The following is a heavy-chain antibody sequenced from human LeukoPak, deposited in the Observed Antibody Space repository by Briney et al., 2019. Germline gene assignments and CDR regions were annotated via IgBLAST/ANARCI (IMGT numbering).Heavy chain of an antibody. J-gene: IGHJ4*02. D-gene: IGHD1-26*01. Sequence: GGSLRLSCAASGFTFSSYWMNWVRQAPGEGLEWVSSISSSSDYIYYADSVKGRFTVSRDNAKNSLYLQMNSLRAEDTAVYYCARAVGAADFDYWGQGTLVTVAS. CDR1: GFTFSSYW. V-gene: IGHV3-21*01. CDR3: ARAVGAADFDY. CDR2: ISSSSDYI.